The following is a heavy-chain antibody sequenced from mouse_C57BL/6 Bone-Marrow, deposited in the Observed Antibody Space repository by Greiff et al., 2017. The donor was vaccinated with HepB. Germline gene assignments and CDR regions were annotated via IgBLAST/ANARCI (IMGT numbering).Heavy chain of an antibody. D-gene: IGHD1-1*01. CDR2: IYPRSGNT. V-gene: IGHV1-81*01. Sequence: QVQLQQSGAELARPGASVKLSCKASGYTFTSYGISWVKQRTGQGLEWIGEIYPRSGNTYYNEKFKGKATLTADKSSSTAYMELRSLTSEDSAVYFCANIYYYGSSPYYYAMDYWGQGTSVTVSS. CDR1: GYTFTSYG. CDR3: ANIYYYGSSPYYYAMDY. J-gene: IGHJ4*01.